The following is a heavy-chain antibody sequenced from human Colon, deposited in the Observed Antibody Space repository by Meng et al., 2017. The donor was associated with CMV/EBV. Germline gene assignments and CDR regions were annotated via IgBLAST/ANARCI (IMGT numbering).Heavy chain of an antibody. V-gene: IGHV1-69*02. Sequence: SVQVSCKAAGGTFSRYTISWVRQAPGQGLEWMGRIIPILDITNYAQKFEGRVTITADKSTGTAHMELSSLRSDDTAVYYCMPEGGGHPDGPWGQGTLVTVSS. CDR2: IIPILDIT. J-gene: IGHJ5*02. CDR3: MPEGGGHPDGP. D-gene: IGHD4-23*01. CDR1: GGTFSRYT.